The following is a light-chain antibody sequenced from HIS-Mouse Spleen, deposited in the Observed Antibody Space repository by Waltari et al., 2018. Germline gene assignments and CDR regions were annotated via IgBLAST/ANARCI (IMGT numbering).Light chain of an antibody. V-gene: IGLV3-25*03. CDR3: ESADSSGTYSVV. Sequence: SYELTQPPSVSVSPGQTARITCSGDALPKQYAYWYQQKPGQAPVLVIYKESERPSGIPAGCSGSSSGKTVTLTSSGVQAEDEADYYCESADSSGTYSVVVGGGTKLTVL. J-gene: IGLJ2*01. CDR1: ALPKQY. CDR2: KES.